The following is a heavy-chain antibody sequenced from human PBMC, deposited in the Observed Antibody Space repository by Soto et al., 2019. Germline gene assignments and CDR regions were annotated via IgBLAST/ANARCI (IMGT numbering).Heavy chain of an antibody. CDR1: GYTFTSYY. D-gene: IGHD6-19*01. J-gene: IGHJ6*02. V-gene: IGHV1-46*01. Sequence: ASVKVSCEASGYTFTSYYMHWVRQAPGQGLEWMGMINPSSGGTNYAQKFQGRVTITRDNSKNTLYLQMNSLRAEDTAVYYCAKDSGIAVAPYYYYGMDVWGQGTTVTVSS. CDR3: AKDSGIAVAPYYYYGMDV. CDR2: INPSSGGT.